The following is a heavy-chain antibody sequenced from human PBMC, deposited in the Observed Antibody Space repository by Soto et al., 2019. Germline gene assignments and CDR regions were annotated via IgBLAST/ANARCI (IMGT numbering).Heavy chain of an antibody. CDR1: GFTFSSYG. Sequence: GGSLRLSCAASGFTFSSYGMHWVRQAPGKGLEWVAVIWYDGSNKYYADSVKGRFTSSRDNSKNTLYLQMNSLRAEDTAVYYCARERYYDYIWGSYTSENDYWGQGTLVTVSS. V-gene: IGHV3-33*01. CDR3: ARERYYDYIWGSYTSENDY. CDR2: IWYDGSNK. D-gene: IGHD3-16*01. J-gene: IGHJ4*02.